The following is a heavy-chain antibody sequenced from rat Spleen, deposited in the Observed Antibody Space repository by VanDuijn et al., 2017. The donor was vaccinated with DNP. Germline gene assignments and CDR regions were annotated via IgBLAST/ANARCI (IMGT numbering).Heavy chain of an antibody. Sequence: EVQLVESGGGLVQPGRSLKLSCAASRFTFSDYNMAWVRQAPKKGLEWVATISDDGSRTYYRDSVKGRFTISRDNAKSTLYLQMDSLRSEDTATYYCARPDYWGQGVMVTVSS. CDR3: ARPDY. CDR1: RFTFSDYN. J-gene: IGHJ2*01. V-gene: IGHV5-7*01. CDR2: ISDDGSRT.